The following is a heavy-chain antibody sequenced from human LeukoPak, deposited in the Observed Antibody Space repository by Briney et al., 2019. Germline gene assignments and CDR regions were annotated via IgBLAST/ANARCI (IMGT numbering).Heavy chain of an antibody. CDR2: ISSSSSYI. Sequence: GGSLRLSCAASGFTFSSYSMNWVRQAPGKGLEWVSSISSSSSYIHYADSVKGRFTISRDNAKNSLYLQMNSLRAEDTAVYYCARGLTRYFQHWGQGTLVTVSS. V-gene: IGHV3-21*01. CDR3: ARGLTRYFQH. J-gene: IGHJ1*01. CDR1: GFTFSSYS.